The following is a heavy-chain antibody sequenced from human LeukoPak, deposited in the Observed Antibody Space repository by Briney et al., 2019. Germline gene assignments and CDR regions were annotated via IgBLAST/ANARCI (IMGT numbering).Heavy chain of an antibody. CDR2: INLDGSEI. CDR1: GFVFGHSW. V-gene: IGHV3-7*03. D-gene: IGHD3-22*01. J-gene: IGHJ4*02. Sequence: GGALRLSCEASGFVFGHSWMSWVRQAPGKGLEWVANINLDGSEINYLDSLTGRLTISRDNAKDSLYLQMNGLRAEDTAVYFCVRDRGYSTFDYWGQGTLVTVSS. CDR3: VRDRGYSTFDY.